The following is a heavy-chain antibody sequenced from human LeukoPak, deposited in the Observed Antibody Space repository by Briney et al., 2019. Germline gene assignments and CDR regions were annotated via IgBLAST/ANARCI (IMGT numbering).Heavy chain of an antibody. V-gene: IGHV1-18*01. J-gene: IGHJ5*02. CDR1: GYTFTKYG. CDR3: AKGNRSNWFDP. D-gene: IGHD1-14*01. Sequence: ASVKVSCKASGYTFTKYGLNWVRQAPGQGLQWMGWISCYNGHTHYAQNFQGRVTMTTDTSTNTAYMELRSLRSDDTAVYYCAKGNRSNWFDPWGQGTLVTVSS. CDR2: ISCYNGHT.